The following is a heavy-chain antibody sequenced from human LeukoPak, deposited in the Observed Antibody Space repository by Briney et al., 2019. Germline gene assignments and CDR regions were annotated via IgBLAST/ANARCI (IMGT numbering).Heavy chain of an antibody. J-gene: IGHJ5*02. CDR1: GYTFTSYG. CDR2: MNPNTGHT. Sequence: ASVKVSCKASGYTFTSYGISWVRQAPGQGLEWMGWMNPNTGHTGYAQKFQGRVTMTRDTSISTAYMELSRLRSDDTAVYYCASPFVEMATTPWGQGTLVTVSS. CDR3: ASPFVEMATTP. V-gene: IGHV1-8*02. D-gene: IGHD5-24*01.